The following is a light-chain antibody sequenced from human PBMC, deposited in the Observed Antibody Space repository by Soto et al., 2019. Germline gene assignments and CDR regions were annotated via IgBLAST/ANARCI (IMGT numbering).Light chain of an antibody. CDR2: EAT. CDR3: SSYTNSDTWV. V-gene: IGLV2-14*01. J-gene: IGLJ3*02. CDR1: SSDVGGYNY. Sequence: QSVLTQPASVSGSPGQSITISCTGTSSDVGGYNYVSWYQQQPGQVPKLTIYEATNRPSGVSSRFSGSKSGNTASLTISGLQAEDEADYYCSSYTNSDTWVFGGGTKLTVL.